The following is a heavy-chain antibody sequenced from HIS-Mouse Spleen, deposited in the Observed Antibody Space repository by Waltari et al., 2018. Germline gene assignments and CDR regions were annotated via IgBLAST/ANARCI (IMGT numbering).Heavy chain of an antibody. J-gene: IGHJ2*01. Sequence: QLQLQESGPGLGKPSETLSLTCTVSGGSISSSSYDWGWIRQPPGKGLEWIGSTYYSGSTYYNPSLKSRVTISVDTSKNQFSLKLSSVTAADTAVYYCAREIPYSSSWYDWYFDLWGRGTLVTVSS. D-gene: IGHD6-13*01. CDR3: AREIPYSSSWYDWYFDL. V-gene: IGHV4-39*07. CDR2: TYYSGST. CDR1: GGSISSSSYD.